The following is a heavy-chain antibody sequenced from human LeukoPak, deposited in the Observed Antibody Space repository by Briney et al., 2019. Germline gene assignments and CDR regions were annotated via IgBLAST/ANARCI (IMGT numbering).Heavy chain of an antibody. CDR3: ARNSAYSGYDFLSTLD. V-gene: IGHV5-51*01. J-gene: IGHJ4*02. CDR1: GYSFTSYW. D-gene: IGHD5-12*01. CDR2: IYPGDSDT. Sequence: PGESLKISCKGSGYSFTSYWIGWVRQMPGKGLEWMGIIYPGDSDTRYSPSFQGQVTISADKSISTAYLQWSSLKASDTAMYYCARNSAYSGYDFLSTLDWGQGTLVTVSS.